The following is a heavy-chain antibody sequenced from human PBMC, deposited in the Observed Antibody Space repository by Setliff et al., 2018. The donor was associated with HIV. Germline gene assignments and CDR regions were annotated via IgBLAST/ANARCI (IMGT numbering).Heavy chain of an antibody. D-gene: IGHD6-19*01. CDR2: INYNSGST. J-gene: IGHJ6*03. V-gene: IGHV1-2*02. Sequence: ASVKVSCKASGHTFTGYCMHWVRQAPGQGLEWVGWINYNSGSTEYAQRFQGRVTMTRDTPISTGYMELSRLRSDDTAVYYCARSPYSSGWGPSSVAYMDVWGKGTTVTVSS. CDR3: ARSPYSSGWGPSSVAYMDV. CDR1: GHTFTGYC.